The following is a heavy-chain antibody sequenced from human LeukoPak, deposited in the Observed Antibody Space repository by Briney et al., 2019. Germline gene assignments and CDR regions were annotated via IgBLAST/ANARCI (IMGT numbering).Heavy chain of an antibody. V-gene: IGHV3-48*03. CDR2: ISGSGSTK. CDR1: GFTFSSCQ. J-gene: IGHJ4*02. Sequence: PGGSLRLSCAASGFTFSSCQMNWVRQAPGKGLEWVSYISGSGSTKYYADSVKGRFTISRDNAKDSLFLQMNSLRAEDTAVYYCAPHGIVGALFDYWGQGTLVTVSS. CDR3: APHGIVGALFDY. D-gene: IGHD1-26*01.